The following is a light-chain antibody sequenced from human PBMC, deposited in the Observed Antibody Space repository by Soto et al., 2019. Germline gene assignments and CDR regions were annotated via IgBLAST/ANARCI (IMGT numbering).Light chain of an antibody. CDR2: GNS. Sequence: QPVLTQPPSVSGAPGQRVTISCTGCSSNSGAGYDVHWYQQLPGTAPKLLIYGNSNRPSGVPDRFSGSKSGTSASLAITGLQAEDEADYYCQSYDSSLSGYVFGTGTKLTVL. V-gene: IGLV1-40*01. CDR3: QSYDSSLSGYV. CDR1: SSNSGAGYD. J-gene: IGLJ1*01.